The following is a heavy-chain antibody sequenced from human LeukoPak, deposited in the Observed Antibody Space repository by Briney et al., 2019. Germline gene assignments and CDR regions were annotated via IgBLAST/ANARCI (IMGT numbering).Heavy chain of an antibody. Sequence: PGGSLRLSCAASGFTFSSYGMHWVRQAPGKGLEWVAVISYDGGNKNYADSVKGRFTISRDNSKNTLYLQMNSLRAEDTAVYYCAKGESSGWFGYYYYYGMDVWGQGTTVTVSS. CDR2: ISYDGGNK. V-gene: IGHV3-30*18. CDR1: GFTFSSYG. J-gene: IGHJ6*02. D-gene: IGHD6-19*01. CDR3: AKGESSGWFGYYYYYGMDV.